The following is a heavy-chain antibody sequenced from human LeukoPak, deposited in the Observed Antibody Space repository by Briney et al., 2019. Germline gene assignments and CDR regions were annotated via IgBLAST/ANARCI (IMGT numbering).Heavy chain of an antibody. J-gene: IGHJ4*02. CDR2: IIPIFGTA. D-gene: IGHD6-19*01. Sequence: SVKVSCKASGGTFSSYAISWVRQAPGQGLEWMGGIIPIFGTANYAQKFQGRVTITTDESTSTAYMELSSLRSEDTAVYYCARGIAVAGTEEYYFDYWGQGTLVTVSS. CDR3: ARGIAVAGTEEYYFDY. CDR1: GGTFSSYA. V-gene: IGHV1-69*05.